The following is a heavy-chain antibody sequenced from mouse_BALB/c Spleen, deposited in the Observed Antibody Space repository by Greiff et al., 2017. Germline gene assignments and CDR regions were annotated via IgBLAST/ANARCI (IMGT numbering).Heavy chain of an antibody. D-gene: IGHD1-1*01. J-gene: IGHJ4*01. CDR1: GFSLTGYG. Sequence: VQRVESGPGLVAPSQSLSITCTVSGFSLTGYGVNWVRQPPGKGLEWLGMIWGDGSTDYNSALKSRLSISKDNSKSQVFLKMNSLQTDDTARYYCARDTIPITNYAMDYWGQGTSVTVSS. V-gene: IGHV2-6-7*01. CDR2: IWGDGST. CDR3: ARDTIPITNYAMDY.